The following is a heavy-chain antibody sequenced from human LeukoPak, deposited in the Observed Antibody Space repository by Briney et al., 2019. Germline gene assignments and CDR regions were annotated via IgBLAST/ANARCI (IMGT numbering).Heavy chain of an antibody. CDR3: ARPGTPATSTGYYVDPFDI. Sequence: SETLSLTCTVSGGSISSYYWSWIRQPPGKGLEWIGYIYYSGSTNYNPSLKSRVTISVDTSKNQFSLKLSSVTAADTAVYYCARPGTPATSTGYYVDPFDIWGLGTMVTVSA. D-gene: IGHD3-22*01. V-gene: IGHV4-59*12. CDR1: GGSISSYY. J-gene: IGHJ3*02. CDR2: IYYSGST.